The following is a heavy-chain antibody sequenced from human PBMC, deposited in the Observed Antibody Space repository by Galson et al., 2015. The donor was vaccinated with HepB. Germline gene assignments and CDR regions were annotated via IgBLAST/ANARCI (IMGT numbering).Heavy chain of an antibody. CDR1: GGSINSSSYY. Sequence: ETLSLTCTVSGGSINSSSYYWGWIRQPPGKGLEWIGNIYYSGSTYYDPSLKSRVTISVDPSNNQFSLKLSSVTAADTAVYYCARPYCSGGSCYFDWFDPWGQGTLVIVSS. V-gene: IGHV4-39*01. CDR3: ARPYCSGGSCYFDWFDP. J-gene: IGHJ5*02. CDR2: IYYSGST. D-gene: IGHD2-15*01.